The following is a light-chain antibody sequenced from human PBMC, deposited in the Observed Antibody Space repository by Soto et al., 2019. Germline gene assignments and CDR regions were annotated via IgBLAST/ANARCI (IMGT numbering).Light chain of an antibody. CDR1: QSVSTN. Sequence: EIVMTQSPATLSVSPGERATLSCRACQSVSTNLAWYQQKPRQGPRLLIFRASTRAIGIPGRFSGSGSGTDFTLTISSLQSEDFAVYFCQHYNELPLTFGGGTKV. CDR3: QHYNELPLT. CDR2: RAS. J-gene: IGKJ4*01. V-gene: IGKV3-15*01.